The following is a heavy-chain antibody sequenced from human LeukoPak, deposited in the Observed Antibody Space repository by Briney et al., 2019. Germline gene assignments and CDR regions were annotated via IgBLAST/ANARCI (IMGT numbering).Heavy chain of an antibody. J-gene: IGHJ4*02. CDR1: GGSISSYY. CDR2: ISDIGSI. V-gene: IGHV4-59*08. Sequence: PSETLSLTCTVSGGSISSYYWSWIRQPPGKGLEWIAYISDIGSINYNPSLKSRVTISLDTSKNQFSLELSSVTAADTAVYYCAGHHPRNTVDFWGQGTLVTVSS. CDR3: AGHHPRNTVDF. D-gene: IGHD2-8*02.